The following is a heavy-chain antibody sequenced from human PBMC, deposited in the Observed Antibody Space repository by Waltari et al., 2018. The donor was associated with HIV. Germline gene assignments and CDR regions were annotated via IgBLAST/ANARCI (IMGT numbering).Heavy chain of an antibody. J-gene: IGHJ2*01. CDR2: IYYSGST. CDR1: GGSIRSSSYY. CDR3: ARVQTGVDTAMVNRYFDL. V-gene: IGHV4-39*01. D-gene: IGHD5-18*01. Sequence: QLQLQESGPGLVKPSETLSLTCTVSGGSIRSSSYYWGWTRQPPGKGLEWIGSIYYSGSTYYNPSLKSRVTISVDTSKNQFSLKLSSVTAADTAVYYCARVQTGVDTAMVNRYFDLWGRGTLVTVSS.